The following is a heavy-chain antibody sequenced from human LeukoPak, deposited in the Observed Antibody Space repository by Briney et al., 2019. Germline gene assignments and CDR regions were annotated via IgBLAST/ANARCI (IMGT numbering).Heavy chain of an antibody. V-gene: IGHV3-64*01. CDR3: ARCGPRSWNYCFDY. Sequence: GGSLRLSCAASGFTFSSYAMHWVRQAPGKGLEYVSAISSNGGSTYYANSVKGRFTISRDNSKNTLYLQMGSLRAEDMAVYYCARCGPRSWNYCFDYWGQGTLVTVSS. CDR2: ISSNGGST. J-gene: IGHJ4*02. D-gene: IGHD1-7*01. CDR1: GFTFSSYA.